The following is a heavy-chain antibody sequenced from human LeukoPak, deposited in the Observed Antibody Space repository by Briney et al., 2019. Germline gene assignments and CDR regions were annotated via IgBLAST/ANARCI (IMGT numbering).Heavy chain of an antibody. CDR3: ARVAKGIAAFP. J-gene: IGHJ4*02. D-gene: IGHD6-13*01. CDR2: INPNSGGT. V-gene: IGHV1-2*02. CDR1: GYTFTVYY. Sequence: ASVNVSCKASGYTFTVYYMHWVRQAPGQGLEWMGWINPNSGGTNYAQKFQGRVTMTRDTSISTAYMELSRLRSDDTAVYYCARVAKGIAAFPWGQGTLVTVSS.